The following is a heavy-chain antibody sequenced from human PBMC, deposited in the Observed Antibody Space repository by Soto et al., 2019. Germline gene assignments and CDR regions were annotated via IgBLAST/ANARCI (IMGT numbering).Heavy chain of an antibody. J-gene: IGHJ3*02. D-gene: IGHD1-20*01. V-gene: IGHV3-23*01. CDR2: TGGGGDDT. Sequence: GGSLRLSCAVSGFPFSMYAMSLVRQAPGKGLEWVSSTGGGGDDTYYADSVKGRFTISRDNSKSTLFLQMNSLRAEDTAIYYCAKDRMDHNSGRDPLDIWGRGSMITVSS. CDR3: AKDRMDHNSGRDPLDI. CDR1: GFPFSMYA.